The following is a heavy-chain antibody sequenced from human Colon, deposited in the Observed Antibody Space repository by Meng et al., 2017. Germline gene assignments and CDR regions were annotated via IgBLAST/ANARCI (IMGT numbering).Heavy chain of an antibody. D-gene: IGHD2-2*01. V-gene: IGHV4-30-4*01. CDR1: GGSINRADYY. CDR2: IHSSGNT. CDR3: ARNPVIPDARTFDF. J-gene: IGHJ4*02. Sequence: VQPHESGQVLVKPSQTLSPHCPISGGSINRADYYWNWIRQSPGKGLEWLGYIHSSGNTYYTPSLKSRLTMYLDTSKNQFSLRLTSVTAADTAVYYCARNPVIPDARTFDFWGQGALVTVSS.